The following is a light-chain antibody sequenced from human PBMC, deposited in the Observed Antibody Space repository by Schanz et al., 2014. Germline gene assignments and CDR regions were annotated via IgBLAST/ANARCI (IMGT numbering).Light chain of an antibody. CDR1: QSVSSN. J-gene: IGKJ4*01. Sequence: EVVLTQSPATLSVSPGESATLSCRASQSVSSNLAWYQQKPGQAPRLLIYDGSNRATGIPVRFSGSGSGTDFTLTISSLEPADFAVYYCQQRINWPLLTFGGGTKVEIK. CDR3: QQRINWPLLT. V-gene: IGKV3-11*01. CDR2: DGS.